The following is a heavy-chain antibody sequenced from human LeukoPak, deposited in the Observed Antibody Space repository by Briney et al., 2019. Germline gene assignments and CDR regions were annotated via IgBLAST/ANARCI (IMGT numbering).Heavy chain of an antibody. CDR3: ARDMGTPFDY. Sequence: SETLSFTCTVSGGSISSYYWSWIRQPPGKGLEWIGCIYYSGSTNYNPSLKSRVTISVDTSKNQFSLKLSSVTAADTAVYYCARDMGTPFDYWGQGTLVTVSS. V-gene: IGHV4-59*01. CDR2: IYYSGST. D-gene: IGHD1-1*01. J-gene: IGHJ4*02. CDR1: GGSISSYY.